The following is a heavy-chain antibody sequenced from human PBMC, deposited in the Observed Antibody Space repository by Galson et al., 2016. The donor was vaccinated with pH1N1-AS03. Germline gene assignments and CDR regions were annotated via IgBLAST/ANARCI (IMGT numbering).Heavy chain of an antibody. J-gene: IGHJ5*02. V-gene: IGHV1-69*04. CDR3: AHNQANGYNYWFEP. CDR1: GGSFSKYV. CDR2: IIPNLGVT. Sequence: SVKVSCKASGGSFSKYVISWVRQAPGQGLQWMGSIIPNLGVTNYAQSYQARVTITADKSSSTVYMEVTNLTSEDTAIYYCAHNQANGYNYWFEPWGQGTLVTVSS. D-gene: IGHD5-24*01.